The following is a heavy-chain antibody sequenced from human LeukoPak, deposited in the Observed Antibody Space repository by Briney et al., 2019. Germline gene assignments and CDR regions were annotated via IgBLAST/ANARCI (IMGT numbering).Heavy chain of an antibody. D-gene: IGHD4-23*01. CDR3: AKDYLVGGNEDDYFDY. CDR2: ISYDGSNK. V-gene: IGHV3-30*18. CDR1: GFTFSSYG. Sequence: GSLRLSCAASGFTFSSYGMHWVRQAPGKGLEWVAVISYDGSNKYYADSVKGRFTISRDNSKNTLYLQMNSLRAEDTAVYYCAKDYLVGGNEDDYFDYWGQGTLVTVSS. J-gene: IGHJ4*02.